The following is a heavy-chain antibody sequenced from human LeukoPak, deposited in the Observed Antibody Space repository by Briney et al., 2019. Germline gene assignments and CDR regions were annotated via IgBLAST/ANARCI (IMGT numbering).Heavy chain of an antibody. V-gene: IGHV3-7*01. Sequence: GGSLRLSCAASGFTFSSHGLHWVRQAPGKGLEWVANIKQDGSEKYYVDSVKGRFTISRDNAKNSLYMQMNSLRAEDTAVYYCARFGGNYYYYYYMDVWGKGTTVTVSS. D-gene: IGHD3-10*01. CDR3: ARFGGNYYYYYYMDV. CDR1: GFTFSSHG. CDR2: IKQDGSEK. J-gene: IGHJ6*03.